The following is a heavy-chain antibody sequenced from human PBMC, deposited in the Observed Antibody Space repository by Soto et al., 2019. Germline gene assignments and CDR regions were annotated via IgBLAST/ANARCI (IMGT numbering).Heavy chain of an antibody. D-gene: IGHD6-13*01. CDR3: ARGMTPLGAPAWYDFDS. CDR2: FSLSGTT. V-gene: IGHV4-4*07. CDR1: GASITGSSY. J-gene: IGHJ4*02. Sequence: ETLSLTCTVSGASITGSSYRSWIRQPAGKGLEWIGRFSLSGTTNYNPSLRGRVTMSADVSKNQFSLRLTSVTAADTALYYCARGMTPLGAPAWYDFDSWGQGTLVTVSS.